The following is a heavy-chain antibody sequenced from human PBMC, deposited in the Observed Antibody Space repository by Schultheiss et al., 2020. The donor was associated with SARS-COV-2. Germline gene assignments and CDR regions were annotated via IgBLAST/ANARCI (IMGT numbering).Heavy chain of an antibody. Sequence: SGPTLVKPTETLTLTCTVSGFSLSNARMGVSWIRQPPGKALEWLALIYWNDDKRYSPSLKSRLTITKDTSKNQVVLTMTNMDPVDTATYYCAHSADWIVDYWGQGTLVTVSS. CDR1: GFSLSNARMG. V-gene: IGHV2-5*01. CDR3: AHSADWIVDY. CDR2: IYWNDDK. J-gene: IGHJ4*02. D-gene: IGHD3-9*01.